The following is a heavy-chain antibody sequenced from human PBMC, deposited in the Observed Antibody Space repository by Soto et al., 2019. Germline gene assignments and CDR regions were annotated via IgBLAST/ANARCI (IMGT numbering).Heavy chain of an antibody. J-gene: IGHJ4*02. CDR2: ISGSGDST. V-gene: IGHV3-23*01. CDR1: GVTFSSYA. Sequence: EVQLLESGGGLVQPGGSLRLSCAASGVTFSSYAMSWVRQAPGKGLEWVSVISGSGDSTYYADSVKGRFTISRDNSNNTLYLQMTSLSAEDTAVYYCAKRTSGWYFDYWGQGTRVSVSS. D-gene: IGHD6-19*01. CDR3: AKRTSGWYFDY.